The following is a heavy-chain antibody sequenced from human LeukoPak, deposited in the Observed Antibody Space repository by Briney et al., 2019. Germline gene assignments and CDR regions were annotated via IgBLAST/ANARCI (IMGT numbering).Heavy chain of an antibody. CDR3: AKDLDYYGSGSYYFDY. D-gene: IGHD3-10*01. J-gene: IGHJ4*02. V-gene: IGHV3-30*02. CDR1: GFTFSSNG. Sequence: GGSLRLSCVASGFTFSSNGMHWVRQAPGKGLEWVAFIRYDGSNKYYADSVKGRFTISRDNSKNTLYLQMNSLRAEDTAVYYCAKDLDYYGSGSYYFDYWGQGTLVTVSS. CDR2: IRYDGSNK.